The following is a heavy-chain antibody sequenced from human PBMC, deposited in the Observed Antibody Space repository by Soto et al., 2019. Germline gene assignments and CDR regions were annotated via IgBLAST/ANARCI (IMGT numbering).Heavy chain of an antibody. D-gene: IGHD2-2*02. V-gene: IGHV1-69*13. CDR1: GGTFSSYA. J-gene: IGHJ1*01. Sequence: SVKVSCKASGGTFSSYAISWVRQAPGQGLEWMGGIIPIFGTANYAQKFQGRVTITADESTSTAYMELSSLRSEDTAVYYCARDPYLNPDPLFQHWGQGTLVTVSS. CDR2: IIPIFGTA. CDR3: ARDPYLNPDPLFQH.